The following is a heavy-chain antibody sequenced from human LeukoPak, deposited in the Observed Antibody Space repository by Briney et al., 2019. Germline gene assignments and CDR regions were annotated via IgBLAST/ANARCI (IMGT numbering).Heavy chain of an antibody. CDR2: ISSSGSSM. D-gene: IGHD1-1*01. CDR1: GFTFSYYS. Sequence: GGSLGLSCAASGFTFSYYSMNWARQAPGKGLEWLSYISSSGSSMYYADSVKGRFTISRDNAQNSVYLQMNSLRDEDTAVYYCARQTTVFDNWGQGTLVTVSS. J-gene: IGHJ4*02. V-gene: IGHV3-48*02. CDR3: ARQTTVFDN.